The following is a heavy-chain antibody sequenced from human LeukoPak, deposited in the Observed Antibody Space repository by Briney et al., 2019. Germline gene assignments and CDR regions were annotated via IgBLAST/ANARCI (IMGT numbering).Heavy chain of an antibody. Sequence: GTSLRLSCAAPGFTFSNYGMHWVRQAPGKGLEWVAVIWYDGSNKNYADSVKGRFTISRDNSNNTLYLQINSLRAEDTAVYYCARDSYYERSGYLAYWGQGTLVTVSS. J-gene: IGHJ4*02. CDR1: GFTFSNYG. V-gene: IGHV3-33*01. CDR2: IWYDGSNK. D-gene: IGHD3-22*01. CDR3: ARDSYYERSGYLAY.